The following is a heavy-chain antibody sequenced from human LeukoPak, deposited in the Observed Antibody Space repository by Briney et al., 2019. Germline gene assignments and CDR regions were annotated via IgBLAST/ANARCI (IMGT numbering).Heavy chain of an antibody. CDR3: VTANCSSTNCYGPEY. D-gene: IGHD2-2*01. Sequence: GGALRLSCAAAGFTFNTYTMTWVRQDPARGREYVSSISTTGSRTYYEDSVKGRFTISRDNSKSTMYLQMISLRPEDTAVYYCVTANCSSTNCYGPEYWGRGTLVTVSS. CDR1: GFTFNTYT. CDR2: ISTTGSRT. V-gene: IGHV3-64D*06. J-gene: IGHJ4*02.